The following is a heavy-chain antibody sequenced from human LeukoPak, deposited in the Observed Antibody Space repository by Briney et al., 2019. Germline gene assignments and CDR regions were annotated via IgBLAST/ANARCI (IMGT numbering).Heavy chain of an antibody. J-gene: IGHJ4*02. CDR3: ARYYDSSGYYPYYFDY. CDR1: GFTFGSYA. Sequence: LPGGSLRLSCAASGFTFGSYAMSWVRQAPGKGLEWVSAISGSGGSTYYADSVKGRFTISRDNSKNTLYLQMNSLRAEDTAVYYCARYYDSSGYYPYYFDYWGQGTLVTVSS. CDR2: ISGSGGST. D-gene: IGHD3-22*01. V-gene: IGHV3-23*01.